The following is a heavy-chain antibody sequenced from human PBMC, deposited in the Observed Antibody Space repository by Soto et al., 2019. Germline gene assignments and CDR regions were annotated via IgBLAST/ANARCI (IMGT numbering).Heavy chain of an antibody. V-gene: IGHV1-18*01. Sequence: ASVKVSCKASGYTFTSYGISWVRQAPGQGLEWMGWISAYNGNTNYAQKLQGRVTMTTDTSTSTAYMELRSLRSDDTAVYYCARSEEQYSSSYYYYYYMDVWGKGTTVTVSS. J-gene: IGHJ6*03. CDR1: GYTFTSYG. CDR2: ISAYNGNT. CDR3: ARSEEQYSSSYYYYYYMDV. D-gene: IGHD6-6*01.